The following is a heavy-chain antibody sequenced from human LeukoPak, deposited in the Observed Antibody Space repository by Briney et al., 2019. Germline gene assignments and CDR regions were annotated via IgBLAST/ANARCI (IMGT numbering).Heavy chain of an antibody. CDR3: AKDRSIYCSSSGCYLNWFDP. J-gene: IGHJ5*02. CDR2: ISGSGDRT. CDR1: GFIFSSYA. Sequence: PGGSLRLSCAASGFIFSSYAMSWVRQIPGKGLEWVATISGSGDRTYYADSVRGRFTISRDNSKNTLYLQMNSLRADDTAVYYCAKDRSIYCSSSGCYLNWFDPWGQGALVTVSS. D-gene: IGHD2-2*01. V-gene: IGHV3-23*01.